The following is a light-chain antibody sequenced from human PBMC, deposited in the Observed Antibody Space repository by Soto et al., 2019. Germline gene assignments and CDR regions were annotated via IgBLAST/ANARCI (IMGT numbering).Light chain of an antibody. CDR1: SSDVGGYNY. V-gene: IGLV2-14*01. CDR3: SSYTSNSAYV. CDR2: DVS. Sequence: SALPQPASLSGSPGQSITISCTGSSSDVGGYNYVSWYQQHPGKAPKFMIYDVSYRPSGVSNRFSGSKSGNTASLTISGLQAEDEADYYCSSYTSNSAYVFGTGTKVTVL. J-gene: IGLJ1*01.